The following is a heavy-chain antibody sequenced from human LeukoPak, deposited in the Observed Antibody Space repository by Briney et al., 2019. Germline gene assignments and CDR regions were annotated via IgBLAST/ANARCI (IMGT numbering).Heavy chain of an antibody. D-gene: IGHD4-11*01. J-gene: IGHJ4*02. CDR3: ASTSGTVGRDY. CDR2: INHSGST. V-gene: IGHV4-34*08. Sequence: LRLSCAAPGFTFSSYAISWIRQPPGKGLEWIGEINHSGSTNYNPSLKSRVTISVDTYKNQFSLKLSSVTAADTAVYYCASTSGTVGRDYWGQGILVTVSS. CDR1: GFTFSSYA.